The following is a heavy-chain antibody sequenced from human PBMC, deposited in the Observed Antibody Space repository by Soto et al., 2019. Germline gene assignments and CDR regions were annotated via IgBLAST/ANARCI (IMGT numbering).Heavy chain of an antibody. V-gene: IGHV3-23*01. CDR1: GFTFSSYA. CDR2: ISGSGGST. D-gene: IGHD6-13*01. J-gene: IGHJ1*01. CDR3: AKDLLESWYGGSEYFQH. Sequence: GGSLRLSCAASGFTFSSYAMSWVRQAPGKGLEWVSAISGSGGSTYYADSVKGRFTISRDNSKNTLYLQMNSLRAEDTAVYYCAKDLLESWYGGSEYFQHWGQGTLVTVSS.